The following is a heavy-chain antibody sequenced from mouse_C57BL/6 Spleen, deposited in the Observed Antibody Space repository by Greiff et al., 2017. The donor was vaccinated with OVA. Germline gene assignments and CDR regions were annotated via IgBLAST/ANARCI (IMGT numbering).Heavy chain of an antibody. J-gene: IGHJ4*01. D-gene: IGHD3-3*01. V-gene: IGHV1-50*01. CDR1: GYTFTSYW. Sequence: QVQLQQPGAELVKPGASVKLSCKASGYTFTSYWMQWVKQRPGQGLEWIGEIDPSDSYTNYNQKFKGKATLTVDTSSSTAYMQLSSLTSEDSAVXYCARRDYYAMDYWGQGTSVTVSS. CDR2: IDPSDSYT. CDR3: ARRDYYAMDY.